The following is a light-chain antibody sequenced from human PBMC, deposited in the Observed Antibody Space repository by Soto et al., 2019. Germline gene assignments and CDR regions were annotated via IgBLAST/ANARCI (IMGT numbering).Light chain of an antibody. CDR3: QQYGSSPRT. CDR1: QSVSSSS. V-gene: IGKV3D-20*01. Sequence: EIVLTQSPATLSLSPGERATLSCGASQSVSSSSLAWYQQKPGLAPRLLIYDASSRATGIPDRFSGSGSGTDFTLTITRLEPEDFVVYYCQQYGSSPRTFGQGTKLDIK. CDR2: DAS. J-gene: IGKJ2*01.